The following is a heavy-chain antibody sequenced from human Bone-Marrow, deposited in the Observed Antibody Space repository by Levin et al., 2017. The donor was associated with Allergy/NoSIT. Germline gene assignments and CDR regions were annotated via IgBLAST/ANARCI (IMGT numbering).Heavy chain of an antibody. Sequence: KISCKASGGTFSSYAISWVRQAPGQGLEWMGGIIPIFGTANYAQKFQGRVTITADESTSTAYMELSSLRSEDTAVYYCARDGSSTSGYAFDIWGQGTMVTVSS. J-gene: IGHJ3*02. D-gene: IGHD6-13*01. V-gene: IGHV1-69*01. CDR1: GGTFSSYA. CDR3: ARDGSSTSGYAFDI. CDR2: IIPIFGTA.